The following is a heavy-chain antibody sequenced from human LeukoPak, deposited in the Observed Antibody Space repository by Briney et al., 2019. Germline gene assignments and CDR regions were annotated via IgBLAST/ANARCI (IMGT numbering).Heavy chain of an antibody. V-gene: IGHV3-30*03. CDR1: GFTFSSYA. Sequence: PGASLRLSCAASGFTFSSYAMSWVRQAPGKGLEWVAVISDDSNHKYYADSVKGRFTISRDNSENTLYLQMSSLRAEDTAVYYCATMVRGVYWGQGTLVTVSS. D-gene: IGHD3-10*01. J-gene: IGHJ4*02. CDR3: ATMVRGVY. CDR2: ISDDSNHK.